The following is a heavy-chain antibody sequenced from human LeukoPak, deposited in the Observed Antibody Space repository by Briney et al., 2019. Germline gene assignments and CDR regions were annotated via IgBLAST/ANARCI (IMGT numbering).Heavy chain of an antibody. Sequence: SETLSLTCAVYGGSFSGYYWSWIRQPTGKGLEWVGEINHSGSTNYNPSLKSRVTISVDTSKNQFSLKLSSVTAADTAVYYCAREWELLPGLDYWGQGTLVTVSS. CDR3: AREWELLPGLDY. CDR2: INHSGST. J-gene: IGHJ4*02. V-gene: IGHV4-34*01. D-gene: IGHD1-26*01. CDR1: GGSFSGYY.